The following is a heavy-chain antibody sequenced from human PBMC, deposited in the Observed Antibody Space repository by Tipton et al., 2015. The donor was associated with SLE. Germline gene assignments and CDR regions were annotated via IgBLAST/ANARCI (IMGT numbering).Heavy chain of an antibody. Sequence: TLSLTCGVSGGYISDSYWSWIRQTPGRGLDWIGYIDSSGNAKYNPSLQSRVTISLDSSKTQFFLKMASVTAADTAVYFCARNTSWDVYYYYYYMDVWGKGTTVTVSS. J-gene: IGHJ6*03. D-gene: IGHD2-2*01. CDR2: IDSSGNA. CDR1: GGYISDSY. V-gene: IGHV4-59*01. CDR3: ARNTSWDVYYYYYYMDV.